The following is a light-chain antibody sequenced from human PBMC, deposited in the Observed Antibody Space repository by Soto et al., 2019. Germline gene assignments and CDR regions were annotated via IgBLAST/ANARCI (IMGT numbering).Light chain of an antibody. V-gene: IGKV3-20*01. CDR1: PSVSNNY. J-gene: IGKJ2*01. CDR3: QQYVCSPPYT. CDR2: GSS. Sequence: EVVLTQSPGTLSLSPGERATLSCRASPSVSNNYFAWYQQNPGQAPRLLIFGSSDRATGVPDRFCGSGSGIDGSHTSNRLELDISAVYSEQQYVCSPPYTFGHGTKLESK.